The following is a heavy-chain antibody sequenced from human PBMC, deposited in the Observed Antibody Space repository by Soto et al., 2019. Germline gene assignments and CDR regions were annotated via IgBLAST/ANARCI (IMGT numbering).Heavy chain of an antibody. CDR1: GGSVSIGDYY. J-gene: IGHJ5*02. D-gene: IGHD3-10*01. Sequence: SETLSLTCTVSGGSVSIGDYYWTWIRQPPGKGLEWIGDIYYSGNTYFNSSLRGRVTISMDTSKNQFSLRLSSVTAADTAVYYCARSPAYYSGSGGYLTSFDPWGQGXLVTVSS. CDR3: ARSPAYYSGSGGYLTSFDP. CDR2: IYYSGNT. V-gene: IGHV4-30-4*01.